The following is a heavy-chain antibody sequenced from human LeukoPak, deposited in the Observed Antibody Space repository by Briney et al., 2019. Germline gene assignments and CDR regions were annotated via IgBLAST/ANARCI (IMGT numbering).Heavy chain of an antibody. CDR1: GSTFSSYG. Sequence: PGRSLRLSCAASGSTFSSYGMHWVRQAPGKGLEWVAVISYDGSNKYYADSVKGRFTISRDNSKNTLYLQMNSLRAEDTAVYYCAKDARTRLQLWKDLPDCWGQGTLVTVSS. D-gene: IGHD5-18*01. CDR3: AKDARTRLQLWKDLPDC. J-gene: IGHJ4*02. V-gene: IGHV3-30*18. CDR2: ISYDGSNK.